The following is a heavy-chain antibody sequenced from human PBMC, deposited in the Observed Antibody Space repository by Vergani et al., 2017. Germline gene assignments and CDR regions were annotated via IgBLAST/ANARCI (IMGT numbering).Heavy chain of an antibody. J-gene: IGHJ6*03. CDR3: ARGDYYDSSGYYYYYMDV. Sequence: EVQLVESGGGLVQPGGSLRLSCAASGFTFSSYWMHWVRQAPGKGLVWVSRINSDGSSTSYADSVKGRFTISRDNAKNTLYLQMNSLRAEDTAVYYCARGDYYDSSGYYYYYMDVWGKGTTVTVSS. CDR1: GFTFSSYW. CDR2: INSDGSST. D-gene: IGHD3-22*01. V-gene: IGHV3-74*01.